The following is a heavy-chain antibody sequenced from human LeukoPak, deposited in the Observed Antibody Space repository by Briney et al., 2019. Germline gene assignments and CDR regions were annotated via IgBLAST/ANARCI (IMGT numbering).Heavy chain of an antibody. Sequence: GGSLRLSCAASGFTFSSYSMNWVRQAPGKGLEWVSSISSSSSYIYYADSVKGRFTTSRDNAKNSLYLQMNSLRAEDTAMYYCARETLKGATSSLIDYWGQGTLVTVSS. CDR1: GFTFSSYS. CDR2: ISSSSSYI. J-gene: IGHJ4*02. V-gene: IGHV3-21*01. D-gene: IGHD1-26*01. CDR3: ARETLKGATSSLIDY.